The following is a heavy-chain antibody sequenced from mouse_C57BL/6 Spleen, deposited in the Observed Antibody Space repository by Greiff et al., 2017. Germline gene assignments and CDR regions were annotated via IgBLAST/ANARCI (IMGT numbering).Heavy chain of an antibody. Sequence: VQVVESGPELVKPGASVKISCKASGYAFSSSWMNWVKQRPGKGLEWIGRIYPGDGDTNYNGKFKGKATLTADKSSSTAYMQLSSLTSEDSAVYFCARDYYGSRYFDYWGQGTTLTVSS. V-gene: IGHV1-82*01. D-gene: IGHD1-1*01. CDR1: GYAFSSSW. J-gene: IGHJ2*01. CDR3: ARDYYGSRYFDY. CDR2: IYPGDGDT.